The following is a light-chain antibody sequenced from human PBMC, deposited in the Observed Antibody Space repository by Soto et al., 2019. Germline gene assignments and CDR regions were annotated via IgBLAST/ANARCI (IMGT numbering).Light chain of an antibody. Sequence: IVITQSPATLSVSPGERATLSCRASHSVSGNYLAWYQQRPGQAPRLLIYGVSSRATGFPARFSGSGSGTDFTLTISRLQPEDFAVYYCQQYGNSPLTFGQGTKVDIK. CDR3: QQYGNSPLT. J-gene: IGKJ1*01. CDR2: GVS. CDR1: HSVSGNY. V-gene: IGKV3-20*01.